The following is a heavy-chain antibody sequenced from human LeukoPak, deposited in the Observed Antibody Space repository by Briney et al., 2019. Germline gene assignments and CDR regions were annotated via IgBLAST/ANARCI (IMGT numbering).Heavy chain of an antibody. CDR3: ARGSIAVAGTQPARFDP. CDR2: IYYSGST. D-gene: IGHD6-19*01. Sequence: PSETLSLTRTVSGGSISSYYWSWIRQPPGKGLEWIGYIYYSGSTNYNPSLKSRVTISVDTSKNQFSLKLSSVTAADTAVYYCARGSIAVAGTQPARFDPWGQGTLVTVSS. J-gene: IGHJ5*02. CDR1: GGSISSYY. V-gene: IGHV4-59*01.